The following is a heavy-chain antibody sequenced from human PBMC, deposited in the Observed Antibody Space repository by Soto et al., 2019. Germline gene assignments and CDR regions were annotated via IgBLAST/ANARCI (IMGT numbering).Heavy chain of an antibody. J-gene: IGHJ5*02. CDR2: IYNSGST. Sequence: SETLSLTCAVSGGSISSSNWWSWVRPPPGQGLEGPGEIYNSGSTDYTSSLKSRVTISIDTSKSQCAMKLNSVTAADTAVYDGARVMASMQNWLYPWGQGTLVTVSS. CDR3: ARVMASMQNWLYP. V-gene: IGHV4-4*02. CDR1: GGSISSSNW. D-gene: IGHD5-12*01.